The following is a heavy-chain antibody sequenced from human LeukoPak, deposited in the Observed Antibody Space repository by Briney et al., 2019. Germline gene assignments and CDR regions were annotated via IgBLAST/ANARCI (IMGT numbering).Heavy chain of an antibody. Sequence: QPGGSLRLSCEASGFTFSSYEMNWVRQAPGKGLEWVSYISSSGKTIYYADSTTGRFTVSRDNAKNSLYLQMNSLRAEDTAVYYCATTSIAAAVPGCFDYWGQGTLVTVLS. D-gene: IGHD6-13*01. CDR2: ISSSGKTI. CDR3: ATTSIAAAVPGCFDY. J-gene: IGHJ4*02. CDR1: GFTFSSYE. V-gene: IGHV3-48*03.